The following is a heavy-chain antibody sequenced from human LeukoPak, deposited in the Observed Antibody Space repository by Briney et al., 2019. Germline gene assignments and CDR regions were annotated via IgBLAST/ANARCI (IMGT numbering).Heavy chain of an antibody. Sequence: SETLSLTCAVYGGSFGGYYWSWIRQPPGKGLEWIGEINHSGSTNYNPSLKSRVTISVDTSKNQFSLKLSSVTAADTAVYYCARGPTYSSSWWDYWGQGTLVTVSS. D-gene: IGHD6-13*01. CDR1: GGSFGGYY. J-gene: IGHJ4*02. CDR2: INHSGST. CDR3: ARGPTYSSSWWDY. V-gene: IGHV4-34*01.